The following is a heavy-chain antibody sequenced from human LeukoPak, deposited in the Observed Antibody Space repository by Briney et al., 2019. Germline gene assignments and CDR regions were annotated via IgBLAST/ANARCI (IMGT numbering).Heavy chain of an antibody. D-gene: IGHD1-26*01. Sequence: ASVKVSCKASGYTYTSYGISWVRRAPGQGLEWMGIINPSGGSTSYAQKFQGRVTMTRDTSTSTVYMELSSLRSEDTAVYYCARGVVGAELDDYWGQGTLVTVSS. V-gene: IGHV1-46*01. CDR2: INPSGGST. CDR1: GYTYTSYG. CDR3: ARGVVGAELDDY. J-gene: IGHJ4*02.